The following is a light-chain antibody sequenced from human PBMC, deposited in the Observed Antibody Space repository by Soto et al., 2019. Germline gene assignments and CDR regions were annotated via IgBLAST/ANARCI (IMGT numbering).Light chain of an antibody. J-gene: IGLJ1*01. CDR1: SNDVGGYNY. CDR2: EVN. CDR3: SSFAVSSSLV. V-gene: IGLV2-8*01. Sequence: QSALTQPPSASGSPGQSVTISCTGTSNDVGGYNYVSWYQQHPGKAPTLMIYEVNKRPSGVPDRFSGSKSGNTPALTVSGLQAEDEADYYCSSFAVSSSLVVGTGTKVAVL.